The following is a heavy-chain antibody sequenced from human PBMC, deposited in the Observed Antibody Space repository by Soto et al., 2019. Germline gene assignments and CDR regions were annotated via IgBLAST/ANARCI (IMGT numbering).Heavy chain of an antibody. J-gene: IGHJ6*02. D-gene: IGHD2-15*01. V-gene: IGHV6-1*01. CDR1: GDSVSGNSAA. CDR3: ARSEEDSDYYYYGMDV. Sequence: PSQTLSLPCAISGDSVSGNSAAWNWIRQSPSRGLEWLGRTYYRSRWYSDYAVSVRSRIDINADTSKNQVSLQLNSVTPEDTAVYYCARSEEDSDYYYYGMDVWGQGTTVTVSS. CDR2: TYYRSRWYS.